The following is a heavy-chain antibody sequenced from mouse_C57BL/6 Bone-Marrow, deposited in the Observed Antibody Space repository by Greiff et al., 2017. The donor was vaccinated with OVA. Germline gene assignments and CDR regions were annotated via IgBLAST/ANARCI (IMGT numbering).Heavy chain of an antibody. CDR3: AREEKKYDYDGGAWFAY. D-gene: IGHD2-4*01. J-gene: IGHJ3*01. V-gene: IGHV3-6*01. CDR2: ISYDGSH. CDR1: GYSITSGYY. Sequence: EVKLMESGPGLVKPSQSLSLTCSVTGYSITSGYYWNWIRQFPGNKLEWMGYISYDGSHNYNPSLKNRISITRDTSKNQFFLKLNSVTTEDTATYYCAREEKKYDYDGGAWFAYWGQGTLVTVSA.